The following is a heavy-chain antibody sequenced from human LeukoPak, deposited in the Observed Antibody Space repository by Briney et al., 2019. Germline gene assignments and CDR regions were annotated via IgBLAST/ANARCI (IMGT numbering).Heavy chain of an antibody. CDR3: ARSRSGSYYYFGY. CDR1: GGSISSSTFY. V-gene: IGHV4-39*07. D-gene: IGHD1-26*01. J-gene: IGHJ4*02. Sequence: PSETLSLTCSVSGGSISSSTFYWGWIRQPPGKGLEWIGSIYHSGSTYYNPSLKSRVTISVDTSKNQFSLKLSSVTAADTAVYYCARSRSGSYYYFGYWGQGTLVTVSS. CDR2: IYHSGST.